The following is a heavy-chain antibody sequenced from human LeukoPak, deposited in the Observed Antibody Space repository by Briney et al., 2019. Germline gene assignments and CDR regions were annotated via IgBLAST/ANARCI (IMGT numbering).Heavy chain of an antibody. CDR1: GFTFSSYG. CDR2: IWYDGSNK. Sequence: PGRSLRLSCAASGFTFSSYGMHWVRQAPGKGLEWVAVIWYDGSNKYYADSVKGRFTISRDNSENTLYLQMNSLRAEDTAVYYCAKIPPYYYDRSGYYYFDYWGQGTLVTVSS. J-gene: IGHJ4*02. D-gene: IGHD3-22*01. CDR3: AKIPPYYYDRSGYYYFDY. V-gene: IGHV3-33*06.